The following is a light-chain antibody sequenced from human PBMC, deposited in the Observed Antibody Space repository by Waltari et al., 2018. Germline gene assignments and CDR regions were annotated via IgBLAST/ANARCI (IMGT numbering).Light chain of an antibody. V-gene: IGKV1-39*01. J-gene: IGKJ4*01. CDR3: QQTYSTPDT. Sequence: DIQMTQSPSSLSASVGDRVTITCRASQSITSFLNWYQQKPGKAPKLLIYAASNLQSGVPSRFSGSGSGTDFSLTISSLQPEEFATYYCQQTYSTPDTFGGRTKVEIK. CDR2: AAS. CDR1: QSITSF.